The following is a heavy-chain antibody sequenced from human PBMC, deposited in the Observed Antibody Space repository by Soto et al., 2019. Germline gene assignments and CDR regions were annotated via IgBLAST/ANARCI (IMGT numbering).Heavy chain of an antibody. CDR3: AIDKDWAFDY. CDR2: IFTTGTTI. D-gene: IGHD3-9*01. V-gene: IGHV3-48*03. J-gene: IGHJ4*02. Sequence: GGSLRLSCVASGFTFSSYSIVWVRQAPGKGLEWVSYIFTTGTTIYYADSVKGRFTVSRDNAKNSLFLLLNSLRAEDTAVYYCAIDKDWAFDYWGQGTLVTVSS. CDR1: GFTFSSYS.